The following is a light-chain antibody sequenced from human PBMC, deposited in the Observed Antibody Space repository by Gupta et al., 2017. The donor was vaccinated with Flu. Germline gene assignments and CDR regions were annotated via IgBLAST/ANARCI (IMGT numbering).Light chain of an antibody. CDR3: QVWESSGDHPV. Sequence: SNVLTQPPSVSVAPGQTARITCGGNNIGSKSVHWYQQKPGQAPVLVVYHDTDRPSGIPERFSGSNSGNTAILTISRVEAGDEADYFCQVWESSGDHPVFGGGTKLTAL. J-gene: IGLJ3*02. CDR1: NIGSKS. V-gene: IGLV3-21*02. CDR2: HDT.